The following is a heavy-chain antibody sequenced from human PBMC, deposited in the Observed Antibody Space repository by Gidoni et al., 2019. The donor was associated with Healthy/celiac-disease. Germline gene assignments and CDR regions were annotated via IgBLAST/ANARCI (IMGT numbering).Heavy chain of an antibody. V-gene: IGHV4-38-2*02. CDR2: IYHSGST. CDR1: GYSLSSGYY. D-gene: IGHD3-3*01. Sequence: QVQLQESGPGLVKPSETLSLTCAVSGYSLSSGYYWGWIRQPPGKGLEWIGSIYHSGSTYYNPSLKSRVTISVDTSKNQFSLKLSSVTAADTAVYYCARDRVLRFLEWFNWFDPWGQGTLVTVSS. CDR3: ARDRVLRFLEWFNWFDP. J-gene: IGHJ5*02.